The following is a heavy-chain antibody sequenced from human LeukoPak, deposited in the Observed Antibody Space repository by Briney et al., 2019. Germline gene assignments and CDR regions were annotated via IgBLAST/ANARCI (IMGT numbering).Heavy chain of an antibody. D-gene: IGHD2-8*01. J-gene: IGHJ4*02. V-gene: IGHV3-23*01. CDR3: AKEYCSNSVCHSLDY. Sequence: GGSLRLSCAASGFTFSSYAMSWVRQAPGKGLEWVSAISGSGGSTYYADSVKGRFTFSRDNSKNTLYLQMNSLRAEDTAVYYCAKEYCSNSVCHSLDYWGQGTLVTVSS. CDR1: GFTFSSYA. CDR2: ISGSGGST.